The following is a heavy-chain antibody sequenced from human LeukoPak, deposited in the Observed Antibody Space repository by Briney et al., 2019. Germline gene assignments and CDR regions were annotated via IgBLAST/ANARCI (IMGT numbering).Heavy chain of an antibody. V-gene: IGHV4-4*07. CDR2: IYTSGST. CDR3: AREGGAYRSLDY. Sequence: SETLSLTCSVSGGSTNSYYWSWVRQSAGKGLEWIGRIYTSGSTNYTPSLKSRVTMSVDTSKNQFSLNLSSVTAADTAVYYCAREGGAYRSLDYWGQGTLVTVSS. D-gene: IGHD4-11*01. CDR1: GGSTNSYY. J-gene: IGHJ4*02.